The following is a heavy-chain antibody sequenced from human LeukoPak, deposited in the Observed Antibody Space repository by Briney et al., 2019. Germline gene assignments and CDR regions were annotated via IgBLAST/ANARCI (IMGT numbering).Heavy chain of an antibody. Sequence: TGGSLRLSCAASGFTVSSNYMTWVRQAPGKGLEWVSVVYTGGSTYSYASVKGRFTISRDNSKNTLYLQMNTLRAEDTAVYYCARVRRYCTSTSCSASVDYWGQGTLVTVSS. D-gene: IGHD2-2*01. J-gene: IGHJ4*02. V-gene: IGHV3-53*01. CDR3: ARVRRYCTSTSCSASVDY. CDR2: VYTGGST. CDR1: GFTVSSNY.